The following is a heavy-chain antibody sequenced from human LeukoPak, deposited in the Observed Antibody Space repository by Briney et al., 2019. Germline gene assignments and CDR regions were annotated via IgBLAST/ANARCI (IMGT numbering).Heavy chain of an antibody. CDR2: IYYSGNT. J-gene: IGHJ3*02. CDR1: GGSISTSSYY. D-gene: IGHD3-10*01. Sequence: SETLSLTCTVSGGSISTSSYYWGWIRQPPGKGLEWIGSIYYSGNTYYNPSLKSRITISVDTSKNHFSLTLSSVTAADTAVYYCARARDVLLWFGELFRDDAFDIWGQGTMVTVSS. V-gene: IGHV4-39*07. CDR3: ARARDVLLWFGELFRDDAFDI.